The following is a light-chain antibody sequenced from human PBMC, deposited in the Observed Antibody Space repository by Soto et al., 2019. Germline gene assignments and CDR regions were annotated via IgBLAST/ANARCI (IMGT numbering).Light chain of an antibody. CDR1: SSNIGAGYD. CDR2: GNN. CDR3: QSFDRTLIGSV. Sequence: QSVLTQPPSVSGAPGQRVTISCGGSSSNIGAGYDVHWYQHLPGRAPKLLNYGNNNRPSGVPDRFSASKSGTSASLAVTGLQAEDEADYYCQSFDRTLIGSVFGTGTKVTVL. V-gene: IGLV1-40*01. J-gene: IGLJ1*01.